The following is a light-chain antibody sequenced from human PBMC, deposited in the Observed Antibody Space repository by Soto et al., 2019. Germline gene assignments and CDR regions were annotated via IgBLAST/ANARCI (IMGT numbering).Light chain of an antibody. J-gene: IGKJ1*01. V-gene: IGKV3-20*01. CDR2: GPS. CDR1: QSVAKNY. Sequence: ENVLTQSPGTLSLSPGERATLSCRASQSVAKNYLAWYQQEPGQAPRLLVYGPSNRPTGIPDRFSGSGSGTDFTLTISRLEPEDFAVYYCHQYASSPQTFGQGTKVEVK. CDR3: HQYASSPQT.